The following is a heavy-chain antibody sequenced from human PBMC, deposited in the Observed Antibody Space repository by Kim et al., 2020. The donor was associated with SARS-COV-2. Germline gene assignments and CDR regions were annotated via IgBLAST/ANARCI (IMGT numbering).Heavy chain of an antibody. V-gene: IGHV3-30*03. CDR3: ASDPPHCSSTSCYTYYY. CDR2: ISYDGSNK. D-gene: IGHD2-2*02. Sequence: GGSLRLSCAASGFTFSSYGMHWVRQAPGKGLEWVAVISYDGSNKYYADSVKGRFTISRDNSKNTLYLQMISLRAEDTAVYYCASDPPHCSSTSCYTYYY. CDR1: GFTFSSYG. J-gene: IGHJ6*01.